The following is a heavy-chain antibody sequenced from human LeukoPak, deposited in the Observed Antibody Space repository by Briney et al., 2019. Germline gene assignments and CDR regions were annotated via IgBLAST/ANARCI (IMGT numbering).Heavy chain of an antibody. Sequence: SETLSLTCTVSGGSISSGSYYWSWIRQPAGKGLEWIGRIYTSGSTNYNPSLKSRVTISVDTSKNQFSLKLSSVTAADTAVYYCAREWSGDCCSDAFDIWGQGTMVTVSS. CDR3: AREWSGDCCSDAFDI. CDR1: GGSISSGSYY. CDR2: IYTSGST. D-gene: IGHD2-21*02. V-gene: IGHV4-61*02. J-gene: IGHJ3*02.